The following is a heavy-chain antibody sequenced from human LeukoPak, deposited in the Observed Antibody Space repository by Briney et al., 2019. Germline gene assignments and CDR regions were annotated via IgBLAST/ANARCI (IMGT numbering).Heavy chain of an antibody. J-gene: IGHJ3*02. D-gene: IGHD1-26*01. V-gene: IGHV6-1*01. CDR1: GGSVSSNSAV. CDR3: ARVSSPWSPRDAFDI. CDR2: TYYKSKWYN. Sequence: SQTLSLTCAISGGSVSSNSAVWNWIRQSPSRGLEWLGRTYYKSKWYNDYAVSVKSRITINPDTSKNQFSLQLNSLTPEDTAVYYCARVSSPWSPRDAFDIWGQGTMVTVSS.